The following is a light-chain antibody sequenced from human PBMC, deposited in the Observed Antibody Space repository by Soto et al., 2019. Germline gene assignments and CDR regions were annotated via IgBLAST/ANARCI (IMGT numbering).Light chain of an antibody. CDR3: SSYAGSNNYV. CDR2: EVS. J-gene: IGLJ1*01. Sequence: SVLTQPPSASGSPGQSVTLSCTGTSSVVGGYNYVSWYQQHPGKAPKLMIYEVSKRPSGVPDRFSGSKSGNTASLTVSGLQAEDEADYYCSSYAGSNNYVFGTGTKVTVL. CDR1: SSVVGGYNY. V-gene: IGLV2-8*01.